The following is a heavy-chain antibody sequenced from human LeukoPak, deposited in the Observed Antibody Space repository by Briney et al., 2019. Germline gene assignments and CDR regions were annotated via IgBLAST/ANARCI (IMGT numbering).Heavy chain of an antibody. CDR2: IGTSNLNI. Sequence: GGSLRLSCAASGFIFSSYSVNWVRQAPGKGLEWVAYIGTSNLNIHYADSVKGRFTIPRDDAKNSLYLQMNSLRAEDTAVYYCVRDDAWAFDYWGQGTLVTVSS. D-gene: IGHD3-16*01. CDR1: GFIFSSYS. V-gene: IGHV3-48*01. J-gene: IGHJ4*02. CDR3: VRDDAWAFDY.